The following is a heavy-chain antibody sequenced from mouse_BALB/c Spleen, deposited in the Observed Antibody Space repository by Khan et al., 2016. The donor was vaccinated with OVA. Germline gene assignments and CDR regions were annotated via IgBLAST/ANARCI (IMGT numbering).Heavy chain of an antibody. Sequence: QVQLKESGPGLVAPSQSLSITCTISGFSLTNYGVHWVRQPPGKGLEWLGVIWTDGSTTYNSALKSRLTITKENSTSHAFLKMNRAQTDDTAIYFCARQPYYHYNVMDYWGQGTSVTVSS. V-gene: IGHV2-6-1*01. D-gene: IGHD2-4*01. CDR3: ARQPYYHYNVMDY. CDR1: GFSLTNYG. J-gene: IGHJ4*01. CDR2: IWTDGST.